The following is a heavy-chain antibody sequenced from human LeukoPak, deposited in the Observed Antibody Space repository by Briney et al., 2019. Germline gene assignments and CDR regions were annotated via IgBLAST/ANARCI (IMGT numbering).Heavy chain of an antibody. CDR3: ARGIAVAGTETYYYGMDV. Sequence: GGSLRLSCAASGFTFSSYSMNWVRQAPGKGVEWVSSISSSSSYIYYADSVKGRFTISRDNAKNSLYLQMNSLRAEDTAVYYCARGIAVAGTETYYYGMDVWGQGTTVTVSS. CDR1: GFTFSSYS. D-gene: IGHD6-19*01. J-gene: IGHJ6*02. CDR2: ISSSSSYI. V-gene: IGHV3-21*01.